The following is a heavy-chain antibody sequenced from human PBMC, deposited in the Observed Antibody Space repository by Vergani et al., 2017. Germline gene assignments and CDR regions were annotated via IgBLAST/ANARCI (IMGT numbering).Heavy chain of an antibody. CDR2: ISPGASTV. CDR1: GFKFSDHY. Sequence: LEESGGGSVKPGGSLRLSCAASGFKFSDHYMSWIRQAPGKGLEWVSHISPGASTVSYTDSVTGRFTVSRDNDNNSLTLDMTTLRVEDTAVYYCAKNPCISTTRHYYAMDVWRQGTTVTVSS. V-gene: IGHV3-11*04. D-gene: IGHD1-1*01. J-gene: IGHJ6*02. CDR3: AKNPCISTTRHYYAMDV.